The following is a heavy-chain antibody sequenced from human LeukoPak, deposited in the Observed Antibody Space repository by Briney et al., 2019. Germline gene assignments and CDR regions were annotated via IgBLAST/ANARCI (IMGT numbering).Heavy chain of an antibody. CDR1: GGSISTYY. V-gene: IGHV4-59*01. J-gene: IGHJ4*02. Sequence: PSETLSLTCTLSGGSISTYYWSWIRQPPGKGLEWIGYIYHSGSSNYNPSLKSRVTISVDTSKNQFSLKLSSVTAADTAVYYCARGGGYASPIGYWGQGALVTVSS. D-gene: IGHD5-12*01. CDR2: IYHSGSS. CDR3: ARGGGYASPIGY.